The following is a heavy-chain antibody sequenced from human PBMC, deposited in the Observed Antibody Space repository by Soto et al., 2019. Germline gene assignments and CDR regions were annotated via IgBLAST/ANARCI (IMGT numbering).Heavy chain of an antibody. J-gene: IGHJ4*02. CDR3: VKGYGSGTYYVEYFDY. CDR2: ISSNGGSI. V-gene: IGHV3-64D*06. CDR1: GFTFRNYG. D-gene: IGHD3-10*01. Sequence: PGGSLRLSCAASGFTFRNYGMNWVRQAPGKGLEWVSYISSNGGSIYYVDSVKGRFTISRDNSKSTLYLQMSSLRPEDTAVYYCVKGYGSGTYYVEYFDYWGQGTLVTV.